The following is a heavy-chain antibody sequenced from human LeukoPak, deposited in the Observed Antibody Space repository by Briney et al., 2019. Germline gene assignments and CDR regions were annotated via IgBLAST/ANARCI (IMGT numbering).Heavy chain of an antibody. V-gene: IGHV4-39*01. J-gene: IGHJ4*02. CDR1: GGSIISSSYN. CDR3: ARLTMVQGVIITDYFDY. D-gene: IGHD3-10*01. CDR2: IYYSGTT. Sequence: SETLSLTCTVSGGSIISSSYNWGWIRQPPGKGLEWIGTIYYSGTTYYNPSLQSRVTISVDTSKNEFSLKVNSVTAADTAVYYCARLTMVQGVIITDYFDYWGQGTLVTVSS.